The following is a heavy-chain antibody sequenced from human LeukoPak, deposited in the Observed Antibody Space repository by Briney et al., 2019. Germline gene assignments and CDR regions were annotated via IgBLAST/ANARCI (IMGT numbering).Heavy chain of an antibody. D-gene: IGHD6-13*01. V-gene: IGHV4-34*01. CDR3: ARTGRAAGTSLSVY. CDR2: INHSGST. CDR1: GGSFSGYY. J-gene: IGHJ4*02. Sequence: SETLSLTCAVYGGSFSGYYWSWIRQPPGKGLEWIGEINHSGSTHYNPSLKSRVTISVDTPKNQFSLKLSSVTAADTAVYYCARTGRAAGTSLSVYWGQGTLVTVSS.